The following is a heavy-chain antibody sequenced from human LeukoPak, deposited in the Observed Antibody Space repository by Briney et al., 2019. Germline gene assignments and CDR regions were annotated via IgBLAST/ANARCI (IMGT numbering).Heavy chain of an antibody. CDR2: IYKIGTT. CDR1: GDSVTGYF. J-gene: IGHJ4*02. V-gene: IGHV4-59*02. CDR3: VIGVGWQPDY. Sequence: SETLSLTCTVFGDSVTGYFLNWVRQPPGKGLEWIGHIYKIGTTNYNPSLKSRLAISADTSKNQFSLKLRSVTAADTAVYYCVIGVGWQPDYWGQGALVTVSS. D-gene: IGHD2-15*01.